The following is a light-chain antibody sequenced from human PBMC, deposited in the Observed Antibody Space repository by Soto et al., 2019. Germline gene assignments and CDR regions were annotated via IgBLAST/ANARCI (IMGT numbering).Light chain of an antibody. CDR1: QSVLYSANNWKY. J-gene: IGKJ4*01. CDR2: WAS. CDR3: QQYYSLPLT. Sequence: DIVMTQSPDSLTVSLGERATINCKSSQSVLYSANNWKYLGWYQKKPGQPPKLLIYWASTRGSGVPDRFNGSVSGTDFTLTSSSLQAEDVAVYYCQQYYSLPLTFGGGTKVEIK. V-gene: IGKV4-1*01.